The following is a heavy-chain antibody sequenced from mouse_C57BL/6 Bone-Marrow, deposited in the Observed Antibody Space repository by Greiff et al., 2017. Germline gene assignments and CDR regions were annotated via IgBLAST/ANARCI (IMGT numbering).Heavy chain of an antibody. J-gene: IGHJ4*01. D-gene: IGHD1-1*01. CDR2: IHPNSGST. CDR3: GYYGSSYVHYYAMDY. Sequence: QVQLKQPGAELVKPGASVKLSCKASGYTFTSYWMHWVKQRPGQGLEWIGMIHPNSGSTNYNEKFKSKATLTVDKSSSTAYMQLSSLTSEDSAVYYCGYYGSSYVHYYAMDYWGQGTSVTVSS. V-gene: IGHV1-64*01. CDR1: GYTFTSYW.